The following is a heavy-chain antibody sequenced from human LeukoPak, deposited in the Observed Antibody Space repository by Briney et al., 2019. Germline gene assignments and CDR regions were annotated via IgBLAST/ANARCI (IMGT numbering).Heavy chain of an antibody. J-gene: IGHJ4*02. CDR3: AKETNSWGTFDF. CDR1: GFTFSSYA. V-gene: IGHV3-23*01. CDR2: ISGSGGTT. D-gene: IGHD3-16*01. Sequence: PRGSLRLSCVASGFTFSSYAMSWVRQAPGKGLEWVSAISGSGGTTYYADSVKGRFTISRDNSKNTLYLQMNSLRAEDTAVYYCAKETNSWGTFDFWGQGTLVTVSS.